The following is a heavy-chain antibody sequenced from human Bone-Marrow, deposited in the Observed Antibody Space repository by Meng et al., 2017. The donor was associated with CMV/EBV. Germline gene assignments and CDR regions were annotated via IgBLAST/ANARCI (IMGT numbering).Heavy chain of an antibody. D-gene: IGHD3-3*01. CDR3: AKDSLIGVVKNYGMDV. CDR2: INIGGTT. J-gene: IGHJ6*02. V-gene: IGHV3-66*01. Sequence: GGSLRLSCAASGFTFSSYSMNWVRQAPGKGLEWLSVINIGGTTYYADSVKDRFTTFRDKSKNAVYLQMNSLRGEDTAVYYCAKDSLIGVVKNYGMDVWGQGTTVTVSS. CDR1: GFTFSSYS.